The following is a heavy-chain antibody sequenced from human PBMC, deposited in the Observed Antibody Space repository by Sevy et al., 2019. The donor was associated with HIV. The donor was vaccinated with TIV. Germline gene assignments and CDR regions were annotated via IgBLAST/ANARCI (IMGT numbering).Heavy chain of an antibody. Sequence: GGSLRLSCAASGFTFSSYWMSWVRQAPGKGLEWVANIKQDGSEKYYVDSVKGRFTISRDNATNSLYLQMNSLRAEDTAVYYCATYDSSGYYYYFDYWGQGTLVTVSS. V-gene: IGHV3-7*01. J-gene: IGHJ4*02. CDR3: ATYDSSGYYYYFDY. CDR2: IKQDGSEK. CDR1: GFTFSSYW. D-gene: IGHD3-22*01.